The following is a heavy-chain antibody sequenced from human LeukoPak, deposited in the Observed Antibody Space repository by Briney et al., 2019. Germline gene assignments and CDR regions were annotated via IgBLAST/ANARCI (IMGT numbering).Heavy chain of an antibody. CDR3: ARPAYSNGSNFDY. Sequence: ESLKISCKGSGYSFISYWIGWVRQMPGKGLEWMGTIYPGDSDTRYSPSFQGQVTISADKSISTAYLQWSSLKASDTAMYYCARPAYSNGSNFDYWGQGTLVTVSS. D-gene: IGHD6-19*01. V-gene: IGHV5-51*01. CDR2: IYPGDSDT. CDR1: GYSFISYW. J-gene: IGHJ4*02.